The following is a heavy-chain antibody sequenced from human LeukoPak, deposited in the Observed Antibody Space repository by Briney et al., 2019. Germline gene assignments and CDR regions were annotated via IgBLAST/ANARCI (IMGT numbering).Heavy chain of an antibody. V-gene: IGHV1-24*01. CDR2: FDPEDGET. Sequence: ASVKVCCKVSGYTLTELSMHWVRQAPGKGLEWMGGFDPEDGETIYAQKFQGRVTMTEDTSTDTAYMELSSLRSEDTAVYYCATSYYYDRVFQHWGQGTLVTVSS. J-gene: IGHJ1*01. CDR1: GYTLTELS. D-gene: IGHD3-10*02. CDR3: ATSYYYDRVFQH.